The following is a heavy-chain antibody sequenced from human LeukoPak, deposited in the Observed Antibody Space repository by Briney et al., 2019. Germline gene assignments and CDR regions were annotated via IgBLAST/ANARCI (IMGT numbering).Heavy chain of an antibody. J-gene: IGHJ3*02. CDR3: ARAVGWYGDDAFDI. V-gene: IGHV4-4*07. CDR1: GDSISSYY. CDR2: IYTSGST. Sequence: SETLSLTCTVSGDSISSYYWNWIRQPAGKGLEWIGRIYTSGSTNYNPSLKSRVTMSVDTSKNQFSLKLSSVTAADTAVYYCARAVGWYGDDAFDIWGQGTMVTVSA. D-gene: IGHD6-19*01.